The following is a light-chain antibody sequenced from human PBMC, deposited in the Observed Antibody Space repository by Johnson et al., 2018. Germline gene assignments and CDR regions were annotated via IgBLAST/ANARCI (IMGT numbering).Light chain of an antibody. V-gene: IGLV1-51*02. J-gene: IGLJ1*01. CDR3: GTWDRSLSAGNV. CDR2: ENN. Sequence: QSVLTQPPSVSAAPGQKVTISCSGSSSNIGNNYVSWYQQLPGTAPKLLIYENNKRPSGIPDRFSGSKSGTSATLGITGLPTGDEAAYYCGTWDRSLSAGNVFGTGTKVTVL. CDR1: SSNIGNNY.